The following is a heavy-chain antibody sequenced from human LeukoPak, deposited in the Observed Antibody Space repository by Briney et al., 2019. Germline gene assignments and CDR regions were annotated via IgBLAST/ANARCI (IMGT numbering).Heavy chain of an antibody. V-gene: IGHV1-8*01. CDR3: ARSNMVRGVIISRPLDY. CDR2: MNPNSGNT. J-gene: IGHJ4*02. D-gene: IGHD3-10*01. Sequence: ASVKVSCKASGYTFTSYDINWVRQATGQGLEWMGWMNPNSGNTGYAQKFQGRVTMTRNTSISTAYMELSSLRSEDTAVYYCARSNMVRGVIISRPLDYWGQGTLDTVSS. CDR1: GYTFTSYD.